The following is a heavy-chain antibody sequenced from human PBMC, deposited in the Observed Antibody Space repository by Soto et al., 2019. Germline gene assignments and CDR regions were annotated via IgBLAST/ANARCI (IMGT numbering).Heavy chain of an antibody. CDR1: GFTFSSYS. V-gene: IGHV3-48*01. D-gene: IGHD5-18*01. CDR2: LSSGSSTI. Sequence: GGSLRLSCAASGFTFSSYSMHWVRQAPGEGLAWVSYLSSGSSTISYADSVKGRFTMSRDNAKNLLYLQMDSLRAEDTAVYFCVRAALVGDFYYFYLDLWGEGTTVTVSS. CDR3: VRAALVGDFYYFYLDL. J-gene: IGHJ6*03.